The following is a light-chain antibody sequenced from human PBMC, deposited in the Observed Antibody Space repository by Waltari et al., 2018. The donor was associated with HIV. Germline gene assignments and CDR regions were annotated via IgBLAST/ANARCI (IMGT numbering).Light chain of an antibody. J-gene: IGLJ2*01. CDR1: SSDVGAYNY. Sequence: QSALTQPASVSGSPGQSITISCTGTSSDVGAYNYVSWYQLHPGKAPKLMIYDVSNRPSGVSCRFSGSKSANTASLTISGRQAEDEAHDYCSSYTSSSTVVFGGGTKLTVL. V-gene: IGLV2-14*03. CDR2: DVS. CDR3: SSYTSSSTVV.